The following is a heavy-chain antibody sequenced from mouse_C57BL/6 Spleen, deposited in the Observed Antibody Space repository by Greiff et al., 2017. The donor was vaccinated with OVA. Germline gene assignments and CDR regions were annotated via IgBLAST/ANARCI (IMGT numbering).Heavy chain of an antibody. CDR3: ASPVRDYAMGY. V-gene: IGHV1-59*01. CDR2: IDPSDSYT. J-gene: IGHJ4*01. CDR1: GYTFTSYW. Sequence: VQLQQPGAELVRPGTSVKLSCKASGYTFTSYWMHWVKQRPGQGLEWIGVIDPSDSYTNYNQKFKGKATLTVDTSSSTAYMQLSSLTSEDSAVYCCASPVRDYAMGYWGQGTSVTVSS. D-gene: IGHD2-13*01.